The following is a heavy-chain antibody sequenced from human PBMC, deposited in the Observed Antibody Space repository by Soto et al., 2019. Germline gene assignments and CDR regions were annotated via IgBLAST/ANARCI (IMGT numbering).Heavy chain of an antibody. J-gene: IGHJ6*02. CDR2: ISAYNGNT. D-gene: IGHD3-3*01. CDR1: GYTFTSYG. CDR3: ARSRGYDFWSGYLGGYYYYYGMDV. V-gene: IGHV1-18*01. Sequence: ASVKVSCKASGYTFTSYGISWVRQAPGQGLEWMGWISAYNGNTNYAQKLQGRVTMTTDTSTSTAYMELRSLSSDDTAVYYCARSRGYDFWSGYLGGYYYYYGMDVWGQGTAVTVSS.